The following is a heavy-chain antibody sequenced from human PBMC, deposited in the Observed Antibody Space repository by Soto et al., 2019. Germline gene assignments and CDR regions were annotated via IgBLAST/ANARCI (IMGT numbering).Heavy chain of an antibody. CDR3: ARGETYLGV. D-gene: IGHD3-16*01. Sequence: VKVSCKTSRDTFNKYAFNWVRQAPGQGLEWMGWIIPIFSSRNYAEKFQGRVTITADDSTSTAYMELRSLRFEDTAVYYCARGETYLGVWGQGTTVTVSS. V-gene: IGHV1-69*13. CDR2: IIPIFSSR. J-gene: IGHJ6*02. CDR1: RDTFNKYA.